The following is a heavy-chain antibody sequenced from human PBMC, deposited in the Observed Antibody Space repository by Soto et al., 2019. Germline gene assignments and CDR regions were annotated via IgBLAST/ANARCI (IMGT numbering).Heavy chain of an antibody. CDR2: ISSSSTI. J-gene: IGHJ3*02. Sequence: GGSLRLSCAASGFTFSSYSMNWVRQAPGKGLEWVSYISSSSTIYYADSVKGRFTISRDNAKNSLYLQMNSLRDEDTAVYYCASPSITMIVVPNDPPDAFDIWGQGTMVTVSS. D-gene: IGHD3-22*01. V-gene: IGHV3-48*02. CDR3: ASPSITMIVVPNDPPDAFDI. CDR1: GFTFSSYS.